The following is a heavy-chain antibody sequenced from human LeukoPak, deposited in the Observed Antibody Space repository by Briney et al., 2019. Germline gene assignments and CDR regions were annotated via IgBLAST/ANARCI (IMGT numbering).Heavy chain of an antibody. Sequence: GGALRLSCAASGFTVSSNYMSWVRQAPGKGLEWVSVIYSGGSTYYADSVKGRFTISRHNSKNTLYLQMSSLRAEDTAVYYCARGPLGDYGIDYWGQGTLVTVSS. V-gene: IGHV3-53*04. CDR1: GFTVSSNY. CDR2: IYSGGST. J-gene: IGHJ4*02. D-gene: IGHD4-17*01. CDR3: ARGPLGDYGIDY.